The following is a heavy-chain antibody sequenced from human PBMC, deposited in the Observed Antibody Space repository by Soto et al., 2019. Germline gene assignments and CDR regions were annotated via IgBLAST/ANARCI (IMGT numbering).Heavy chain of an antibody. Sequence: QVQLVQSGAEVTKPGASVTISCKASGYNFTTYYFHWVRQAPGHGLESMGIIRPDGLSPIYAQNFQNRVSMTRDTSTSTVYLQLSSLRTEDTAVYFCARGSGYCTTKTCYFFAFDLWGQGTLVTVSS. J-gene: IGHJ5*02. CDR2: IRPDGLSP. CDR1: GYNFTTYY. V-gene: IGHV1-46*01. D-gene: IGHD3-22*01. CDR3: ARGSGYCTTKTCYFFAFDL.